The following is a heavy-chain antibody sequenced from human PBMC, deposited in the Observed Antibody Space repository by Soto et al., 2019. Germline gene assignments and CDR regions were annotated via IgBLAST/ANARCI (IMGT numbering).Heavy chain of an antibody. CDR3: AREPFLGDSDNYYYYGMEV. J-gene: IGHJ6*02. V-gene: IGHV3-33*01. Sequence: GGSLRLSCAASGFTFSSYGMHWVRQAPGKGLEWVAVIWYDGSNKYYADSVKGRFTISRDNSKNTLYLQMNSLRAEDTAVYYCAREPFLGDSDNYYYYGMEVWGQGTTVTVSS. CDR1: GFTFSSYG. D-gene: IGHD4-17*01. CDR2: IWYDGSNK.